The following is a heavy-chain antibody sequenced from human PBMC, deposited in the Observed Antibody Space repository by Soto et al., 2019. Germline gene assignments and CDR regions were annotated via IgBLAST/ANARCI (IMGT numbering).Heavy chain of an antibody. J-gene: IGHJ6*02. V-gene: IGHV3-74*01. CDR3: ARDPPFLWFGELLAHYGMDV. CDR2: INSDGSST. CDR1: GFTFSSYW. D-gene: IGHD3-10*01. Sequence: EVQLVESGGGLVQPGGSLRLSCAASGFTFSSYWMHWVRQAPGKGLVWVSRINSDGSSTSYADSVKGRFTISRDNAKNPLYLQMNSLRAEDTAVYYCARDPPFLWFGELLAHYGMDVWGQGTTVTVSS.